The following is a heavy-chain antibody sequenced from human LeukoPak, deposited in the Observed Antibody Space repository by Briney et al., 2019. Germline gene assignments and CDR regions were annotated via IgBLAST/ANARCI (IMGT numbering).Heavy chain of an antibody. CDR2: ISSSSSYT. Sequence: GGSLRLSCAASEFTFSDYYMSWIRQAPGKGLEWVSYISSSSSYTNYADSVKGRFTISRDNAKNSLYLQMNSLRAEDTAVYYCARRATVTYHGMDVWGQGTTVTVSS. CDR3: ARRATVTYHGMDV. J-gene: IGHJ6*02. V-gene: IGHV3-11*06. CDR1: EFTFSDYY. D-gene: IGHD4-17*01.